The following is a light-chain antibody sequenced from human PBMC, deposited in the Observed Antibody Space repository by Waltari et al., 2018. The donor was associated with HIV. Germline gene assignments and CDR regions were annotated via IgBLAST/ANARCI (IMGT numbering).Light chain of an antibody. J-gene: IGLJ3*02. CDR2: VNSDGSH. V-gene: IGLV4-69*01. CDR3: QTWGPGIGV. CDR1: SRHTTYG. Sequence: QLVLTQSPSASASLGASVKLTCSLGSRHTTYGIACHQQQPEKGPRYLMRVNSDGSHTKGAGIPDRFLGSSSGAERYLTISSLRSEDEAVYYCQTWGPGIGVFGRGTQLTVL.